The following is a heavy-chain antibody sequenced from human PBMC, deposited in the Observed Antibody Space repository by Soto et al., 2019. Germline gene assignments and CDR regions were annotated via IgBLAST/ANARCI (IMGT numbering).Heavy chain of an antibody. V-gene: IGHV3-7*01. CDR2: IKQDGSEK. CDR1: GFTFSSYW. J-gene: IGHJ5*02. CDR3: ARDKVPAAINWFDP. Sequence: GGSLRLSCAASGFTFSSYWMSWVRQAPGKGLEWVANIKQDGSEKYYVDSVKGRFTISRDNAKNSLYLQMNSLRAEDTAVYYCARDKVPAAINWFDPWGQGTLVTVSS. D-gene: IGHD2-2*02.